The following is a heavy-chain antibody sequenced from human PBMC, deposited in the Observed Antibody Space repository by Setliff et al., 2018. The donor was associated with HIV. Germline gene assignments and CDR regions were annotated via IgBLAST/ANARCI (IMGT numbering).Heavy chain of an antibody. CDR1: GYSISSDYY. D-gene: IGHD4-17*01. Sequence: SETLSLTCGVSGYSISSDYYWVWIRQPPGKELEWIGSFYYSGSTYYNPSLKSRVTISLDTSNNQISLRLSSVTAADTAMYYCVRDDYGYNGKGFDYWGPGTLVTVSS. CDR3: VRDDYGYNGKGFDY. V-gene: IGHV4-38-2*02. CDR2: FYYSGST. J-gene: IGHJ4*02.